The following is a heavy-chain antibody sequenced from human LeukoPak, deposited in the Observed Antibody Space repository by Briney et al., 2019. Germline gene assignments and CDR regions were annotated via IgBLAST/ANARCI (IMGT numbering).Heavy chain of an antibody. CDR2: IYSGGST. CDR3: ARVFYPNWFDP. V-gene: IGHV3-53*01. J-gene: IGHJ5*02. Sequence: GGSLRLSCAASGFTVSSNYMSWVRQAPGKGLEWVSVIYSGGSTYYADSVKGRFTISRDNSKNTLYLQMNSLRAEDTAVYYYARVFYPNWFDPWGQGTLVTVSS. D-gene: IGHD3-16*02. CDR1: GFTVSSNY.